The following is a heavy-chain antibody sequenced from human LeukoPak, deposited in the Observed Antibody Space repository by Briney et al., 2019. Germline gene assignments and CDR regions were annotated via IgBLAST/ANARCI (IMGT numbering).Heavy chain of an antibody. CDR1: GGSISSGGYY. CDR2: IYYSGST. CDR3: ARDSRFLGYCSGGSCYAFDI. D-gene: IGHD2-15*01. Sequence: SETLPLTCTVSGGSISSGGYYWSWIRQHPGKGLEWIGYIYYSGSTYYNPSLKSRVTISVDTSKNQFSLKLSSVTAADTAVYYCARDSRFLGYCSGGSCYAFDIWGQGTMVTVSS. V-gene: IGHV4-31*03. J-gene: IGHJ3*02.